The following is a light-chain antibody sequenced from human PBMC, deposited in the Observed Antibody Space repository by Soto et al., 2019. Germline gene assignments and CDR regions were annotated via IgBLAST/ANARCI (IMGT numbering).Light chain of an antibody. Sequence: QSVLTQPPSVSGAPGQRVTLSCTGNSSNLGAGYDVHWYKQVPGAAPKLVIFGNRNRPSGVPERFSGSKSGTSASLAITGLQAEDEADYYCQAYVYSLTASVFGGGTKLTVL. V-gene: IGLV1-40*01. CDR3: QAYVYSLTASV. CDR2: GNR. J-gene: IGLJ3*02. CDR1: SSNLGAGYD.